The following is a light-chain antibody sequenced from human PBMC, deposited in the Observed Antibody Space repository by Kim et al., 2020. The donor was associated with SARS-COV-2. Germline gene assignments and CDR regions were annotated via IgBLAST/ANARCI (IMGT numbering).Light chain of an antibody. CDR3: GGWDDSVNEYV. CDR1: KSNIGSNT. Sequence: QSVLTQPPSASGTLGQRVVMSCSGSKSNIGSNTINWYQQLPGTAPKRLIYSNDERPSGVPDRCSGSKSGTSASLAISWVQSEDEADYYCGGWDDSVNEYVFGGGTQLTVL. V-gene: IGLV1-44*01. J-gene: IGLJ2*01. CDR2: SND.